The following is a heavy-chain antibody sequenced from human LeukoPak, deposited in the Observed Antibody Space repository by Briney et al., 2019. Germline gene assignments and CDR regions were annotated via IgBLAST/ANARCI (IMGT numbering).Heavy chain of an antibody. CDR1: GGSISSYY. CDR2: IYTSGST. D-gene: IGHD3-22*01. CDR3: ARVLDDSSDYYLDY. J-gene: IGHJ4*02. Sequence: SETLSLTCTVSGGSISSYYWSWIRQPAGKGLEWIGRIYTSGSTNYNPSLKSRVTMSVDTSKNQFSLKLSSVTAADTAVYYCARVLDDSSDYYLDYWGQGTLVTVSS. V-gene: IGHV4-4*07.